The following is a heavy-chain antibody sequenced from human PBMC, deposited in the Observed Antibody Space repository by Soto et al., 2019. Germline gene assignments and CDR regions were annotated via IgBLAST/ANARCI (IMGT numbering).Heavy chain of an antibody. CDR3: ARSLLDEYSSSWRSAYYGMDV. V-gene: IGHV1-24*01. J-gene: IGHJ6*02. CDR1: GYTLTELS. CDR2: FDPEDGET. D-gene: IGHD6-13*01. Sequence: ASVKVSCKVSGYTLTELSMHWVRQAPGKGLEWMGGFDPEDGETIYAQKFQGRVTMTEDTSTDTAYMELSSLRSDDTAVYYCARSLLDEYSSSWRSAYYGMDVWGQGTTVTVSS.